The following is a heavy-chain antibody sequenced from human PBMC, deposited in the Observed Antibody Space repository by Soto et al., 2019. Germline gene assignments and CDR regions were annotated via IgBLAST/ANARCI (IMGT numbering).Heavy chain of an antibody. CDR1: GYTFTSYG. D-gene: IGHD3-22*01. CDR3: ARLYYYDGSGYYSYVDY. V-gene: IGHV1-18*04. Sequence: ASVKVSCKASGYTFTSYGISWVRQAPGQGLEWMGWISAYNGNTNYAQKLQGRVTMTTDTSTSTAYMELRSLRSDDTAVYYCARLYYYDGSGYYSYVDYWGQGTLVTVSS. J-gene: IGHJ4*02. CDR2: ISAYNGNT.